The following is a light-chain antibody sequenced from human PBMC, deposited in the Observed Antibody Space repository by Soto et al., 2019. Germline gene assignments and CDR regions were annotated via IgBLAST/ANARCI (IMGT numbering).Light chain of an antibody. CDR3: QQYNSYWT. CDR1: QSISSW. V-gene: IGKV1-5*03. CDR2: KAS. J-gene: IGKJ1*01. Sequence: DIQMTQSPSTLSASVGDRVTITCRASQSISSWLAWYQQKPGKAPKLLIYKASSLESGVPSRFSGRGSGTEFTPTISSLQPDDFATYYCQQYNSYWTFGQGTKVEIK.